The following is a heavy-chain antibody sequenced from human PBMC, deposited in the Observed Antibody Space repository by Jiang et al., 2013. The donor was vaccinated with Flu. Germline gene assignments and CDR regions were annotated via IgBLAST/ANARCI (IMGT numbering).Heavy chain of an antibody. V-gene: IGHV5-51*01. Sequence: CEGSGYSFTTYWIGWVRQMPGKGLEWMGIIYPGDSDTRYSPSFQGQVTISADKSTSTAYLEWSGLKASDTAMYYCAREGGSGSGSPYFDYWGQGTLVTASS. CDR2: IYPGDSDT. J-gene: IGHJ4*02. CDR3: AREGGSGSGSPYFDY. CDR1: GYSFTTYW. D-gene: IGHD3-10*01.